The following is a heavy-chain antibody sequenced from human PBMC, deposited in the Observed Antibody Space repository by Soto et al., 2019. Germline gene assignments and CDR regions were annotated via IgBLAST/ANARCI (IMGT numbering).Heavy chain of an antibody. CDR3: ARGVFGVVIKGSDGMDV. Sequence: SEPLSLTCTVSGGSISSYYWSWIWQPPGKGLEWIGYIYYSGSTNYNPSLKSRVTISVDTSKNQFSLKLSSVTAADTAVYYCARGVFGVVIKGSDGMDVWGQGTTVTVSS. D-gene: IGHD3-3*01. CDR1: GGSISSYY. CDR2: IYYSGST. J-gene: IGHJ6*02. V-gene: IGHV4-59*01.